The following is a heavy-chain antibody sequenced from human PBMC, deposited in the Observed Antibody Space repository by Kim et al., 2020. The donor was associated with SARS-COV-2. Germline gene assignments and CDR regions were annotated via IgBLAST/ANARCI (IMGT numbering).Heavy chain of an antibody. CDR3: ARGTRQWLSRHYYYYMDV. CDR1: GGSFSGYY. CDR2: INHSGST. V-gene: IGHV4-34*01. Sequence: SETLSLTCAVYGGSFSGYYWSWIRQPPGKGLEWIGEINHSGSTNYNPSLKSRVTISVDTSKNQFSLKLSSVTAADTAVYYCARGTRQWLSRHYYYYMDVWGNGTTVPVSS. J-gene: IGHJ6*03. D-gene: IGHD6-19*01.